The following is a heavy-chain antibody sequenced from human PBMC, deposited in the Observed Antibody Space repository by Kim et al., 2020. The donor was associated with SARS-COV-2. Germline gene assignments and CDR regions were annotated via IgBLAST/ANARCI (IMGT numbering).Heavy chain of an antibody. D-gene: IGHD6-13*01. V-gene: IGHV4-34*01. CDR3: ARGGRPFVSSSWYSRKTYYYYYGMDV. J-gene: IGHJ6*02. Sequence: SETLSLTCAVYGGSFSGYYWSWIRQPPGKGLEWIGEINHSGSTNYNPSLKSRVTISVDTSKNQFSLKLSSVTAADTAVYYCARGGRPFVSSSWYSRKTYYYYYGMDVWGQGTTVTVSS. CDR2: INHSGST. CDR1: GGSFSGYY.